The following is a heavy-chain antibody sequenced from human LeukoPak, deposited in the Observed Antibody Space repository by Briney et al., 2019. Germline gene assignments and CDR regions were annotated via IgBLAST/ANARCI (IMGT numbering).Heavy chain of an antibody. V-gene: IGHV3-48*01. D-gene: IGHD6-13*01. CDR1: GFTFSSYS. CDR3: ARGAGAAAAYGMDV. Sequence: GGSLRLSCAASGFTFSSYSMNWVRQAPGKGLEWVSYISSSSSTIYYADSVKGRFTISRDNAKNSLCLQMNSLRAEDTAVYYCARGAGAAAAYGMDVWGQGTTVTVSS. CDR2: ISSSSSTI. J-gene: IGHJ6*02.